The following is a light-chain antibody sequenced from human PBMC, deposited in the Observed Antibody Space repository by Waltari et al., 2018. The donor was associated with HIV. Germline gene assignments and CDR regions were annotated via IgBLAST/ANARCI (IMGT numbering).Light chain of an antibody. Sequence: NIGSNYVYWFQQFPGTAPRLLIYKNDQRPSGVPDRFSGSKSGTSASLAISWLRSEDEADYYCAAWDNSLGAWLFGGGAKLTVL. CDR1: NIGSNY. V-gene: IGLV1-47*01. CDR3: AAWDNSLGAWL. CDR2: KND. J-gene: IGLJ3*02.